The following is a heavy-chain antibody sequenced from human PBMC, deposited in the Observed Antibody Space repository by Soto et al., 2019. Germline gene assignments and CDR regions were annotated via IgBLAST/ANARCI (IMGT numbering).Heavy chain of an antibody. J-gene: IGHJ3*02. CDR3: AKDGFVQRWLQRAYAFDI. CDR2: IYYTGST. D-gene: IGHD5-18*01. CDR1: GGSVSSESHY. Sequence: SETLSLTCTVSGGSVSSESHYWSWIRQTPGKGLEWIGYIYYTGSTNYNPSLKGRVTMSVDTSRDQVSLRLRSVTRADTALYYCAKDGFVQRWLQRAYAFDIWGQGTMVTVSS. V-gene: IGHV4-61*01.